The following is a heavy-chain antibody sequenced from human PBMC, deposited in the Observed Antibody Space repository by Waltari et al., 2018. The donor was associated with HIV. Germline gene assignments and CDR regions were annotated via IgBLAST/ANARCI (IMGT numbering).Heavy chain of an antibody. CDR1: GGSFSGYY. CDR2: INHIGGT. CDR3: ARGESRDWNYSYYYGMDV. Sequence: QVQLQQWGAGLLKPSETLSLTCAVYGGSFSGYYWSWIRQPPGKGLEWIGEINHIGGTNYPPSLKSRVTISVDTSKNQFSLKLSSVTAADTAVYYCARGESRDWNYSYYYGMDVWGQGTTVTVSS. D-gene: IGHD1-1*01. J-gene: IGHJ6*02. V-gene: IGHV4-34*01.